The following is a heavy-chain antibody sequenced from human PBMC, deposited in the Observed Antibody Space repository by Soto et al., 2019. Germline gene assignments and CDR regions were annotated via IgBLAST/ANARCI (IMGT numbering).Heavy chain of an antibody. CDR1: GFTFSNAW. CDR3: TVTIFGVVISDY. V-gene: IGHV3-15*07. J-gene: IGHJ4*02. Sequence: GALRLSCAASGFTFSNAWMNWVRQAPGKGLEWVGRIKSKTDGGTTDYAAPVKGRFTISRDDAKNTLYLQMNSLKTEDTAVYYCTVTIFGVVISDYWGQGTLVTVS. D-gene: IGHD3-3*01. CDR2: IKSKTDGGTT.